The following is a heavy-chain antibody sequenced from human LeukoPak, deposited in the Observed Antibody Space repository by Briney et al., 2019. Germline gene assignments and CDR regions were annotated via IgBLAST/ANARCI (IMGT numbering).Heavy chain of an antibody. J-gene: IGHJ4*02. V-gene: IGHV3-21*01. D-gene: IGHD3-10*01. CDR2: ISSSSSYI. CDR1: GFTFSSYS. Sequence: GGSLRLSCAASGFTFSSYSMNWVRQAPGKGLEWVSSISSSSSYIYYADSVKGRFTISRDNAKNSLYLQVNSLRAEDTAVYYCARGNDYKRVGLDYWGQGTLVTVSS. CDR3: ARGNDYKRVGLDY.